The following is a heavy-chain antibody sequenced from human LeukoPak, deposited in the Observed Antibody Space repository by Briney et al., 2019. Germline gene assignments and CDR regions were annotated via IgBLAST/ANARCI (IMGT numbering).Heavy chain of an antibody. D-gene: IGHD5-18*01. V-gene: IGHV4-39*01. J-gene: IGHJ3*02. Sequence: SETLSLTCTVSGGSIISSTYYWGWIRQPPGKGLEWIGSIHHSGTTYYNPSLQSRVTISVDTSKSQFSLNLSSVAAADTAVYYCARHPYSYDAFDIWGQGTMVTVSS. CDR2: IHHSGTT. CDR1: GGSIISSTYY. CDR3: ARHPYSYDAFDI.